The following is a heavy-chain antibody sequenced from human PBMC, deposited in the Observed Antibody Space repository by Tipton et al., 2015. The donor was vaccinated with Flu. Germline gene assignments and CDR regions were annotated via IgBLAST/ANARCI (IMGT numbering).Heavy chain of an antibody. CDR2: LSSNSASV. CDR3: APGRGIRYFDF. J-gene: IGHJ4*02. V-gene: IGHV3-23*01. D-gene: IGHD3-3*02. Sequence: GSLRLSCEASGFTFNTYAMSWVRQAPGKGLDWVSTLSSNSASVYYADAVKGRFTVSRDNSRNTLYLQMNSLRGDDTAVYYCAPGRGIRYFDFWGQGTLVTVSS. CDR1: GFTFNTYA.